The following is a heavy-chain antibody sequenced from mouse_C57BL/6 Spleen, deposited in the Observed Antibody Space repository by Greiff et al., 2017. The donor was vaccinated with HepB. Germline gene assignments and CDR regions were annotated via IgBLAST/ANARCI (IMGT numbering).Heavy chain of an antibody. Sequence: VQLQQSGAELVKPGASVKLSCTASGFNIKDYYMHWVKQRTEQGLEWIGRIDPEDGDTKYAPKFQGKATITADTSSNTAYLQLSSLTSEDTAVYYCAREWGLGVPLAMDYWGQGTSVTVSS. D-gene: IGHD2-13*01. V-gene: IGHV14-2*01. CDR2: IDPEDGDT. J-gene: IGHJ4*01. CDR1: GFNIKDYY. CDR3: AREWGLGVPLAMDY.